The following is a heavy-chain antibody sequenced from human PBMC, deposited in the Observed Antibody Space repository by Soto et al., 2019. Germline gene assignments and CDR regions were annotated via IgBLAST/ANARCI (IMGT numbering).Heavy chain of an antibody. J-gene: IGHJ5*02. CDR1: GFIFNNYA. CDR2: IRGAGGGT. CDR3: AKIDEAVAGTVYGS. V-gene: IGHV3-23*01. D-gene: IGHD6-19*01. Sequence: GGSLSLSCAASGFIFNNYAMSWVRQTPGQGLEWVSGIRGAGGGTNYTDSVKGRFIISRDNSKKILYLHMSSLRGEDTAVYFCAKIDEAVAGTVYGSWGQGTLVTVSS.